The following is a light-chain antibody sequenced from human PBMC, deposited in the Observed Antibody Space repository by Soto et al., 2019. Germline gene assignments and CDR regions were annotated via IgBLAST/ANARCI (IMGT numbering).Light chain of an antibody. V-gene: IGKV3-11*01. CDR1: QSASSY. Sequence: IVLTQSPATLSLSPGQRATLSCRASQSASSYLAWYQQKPGQAPRLLIYDASNRATGIPARFSGSGSGTDFTLTISSLEPEDFAVYYCQQRTHSPLTFGGGTKVEIK. CDR2: DAS. CDR3: QQRTHSPLT. J-gene: IGKJ4*01.